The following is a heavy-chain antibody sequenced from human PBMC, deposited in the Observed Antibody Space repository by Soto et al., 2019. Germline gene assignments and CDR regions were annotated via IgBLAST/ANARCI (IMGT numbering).Heavy chain of an antibody. V-gene: IGHV4-34*01. Sequence: PSETLSLTCAVYGGSFSGYYWSWIRQPPGKGLEWIGEINHSGSTNYNPSLKSRVTISVDTSKNQFSLKLSSVTAADTAVYYCARAGQLPKRGFDYWGQGTLVPVS. D-gene: IGHD2-2*01. CDR2: INHSGST. CDR1: GGSFSGYY. CDR3: ARAGQLPKRGFDY. J-gene: IGHJ4*02.